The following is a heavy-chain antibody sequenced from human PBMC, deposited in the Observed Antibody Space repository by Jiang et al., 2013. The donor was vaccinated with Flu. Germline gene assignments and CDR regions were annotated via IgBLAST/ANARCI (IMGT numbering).Heavy chain of an antibody. D-gene: IGHD3-10*01. CDR1: GFSLSTSGMC. CDR3: ARMLCQKSYYYGSGSPTNFYYGMDV. Sequence: PTQTLTLTCTFSGFSLSTSGMCVSWIRQPPGKALEWLALIDWDDDKYYSTSLKTRLTISKDTSKNQVVLTMTNMDPVDTATYYCARMLCQKSYYYGSGSPTNFYYGMDVWGQGTTVTVSS. V-gene: IGHV2-70*01. J-gene: IGHJ6*02. CDR2: IDWDDDK.